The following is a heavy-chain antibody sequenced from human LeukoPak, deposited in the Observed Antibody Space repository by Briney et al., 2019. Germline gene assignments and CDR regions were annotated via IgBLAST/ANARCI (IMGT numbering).Heavy chain of an antibody. CDR1: GFTFSSYS. Sequence: GGSLRLSCAASGFTFSSYSMNWVRQAPGKGLEWVSYISSSSSTIYYADSVKGRFTISRDNAKNSLYLQMNSLRAEDTAVYYCARDGRTTVAEYFQHWARAPWSPSPQ. V-gene: IGHV3-48*04. CDR2: ISSSSSTI. D-gene: IGHD1-1*01. CDR3: ARDGRTTVAEYFQH. J-gene: IGHJ1*01.